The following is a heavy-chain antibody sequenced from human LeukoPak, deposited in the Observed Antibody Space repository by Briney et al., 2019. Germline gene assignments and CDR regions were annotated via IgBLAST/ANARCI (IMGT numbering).Heavy chain of an antibody. CDR3: AGVRVSLVRGVFDY. Sequence: PGGSLRLSCAASGFIVSSNYMSWVRQAPGKGLEWVSIIYSGGSTYYADSVRGRFTISRDNARNSLYLQMNSLRAEDTALYYCAGVRVSLVRGVFDYWGQGALVTVSP. J-gene: IGHJ4*02. D-gene: IGHD3-10*01. CDR2: IYSGGST. V-gene: IGHV3-53*01. CDR1: GFIVSSNY.